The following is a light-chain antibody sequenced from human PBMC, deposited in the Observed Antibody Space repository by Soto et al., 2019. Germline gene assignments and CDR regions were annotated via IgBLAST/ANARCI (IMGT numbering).Light chain of an antibody. CDR1: SSDVGSYNR. V-gene: IGLV2-18*02. CDR2: EIS. CDR3: RSYTSSSTPV. Sequence: QSALTQPPSVSGSPGQSVTISGTGTSSDVGSYNRVSWYQQPPCTAPKLIIYEISHRPSGVPDRFSGSKSGNTASLTISGLQAEAEADYYCRSYTSSSTPVFGTGPKGNVL. J-gene: IGLJ1*01.